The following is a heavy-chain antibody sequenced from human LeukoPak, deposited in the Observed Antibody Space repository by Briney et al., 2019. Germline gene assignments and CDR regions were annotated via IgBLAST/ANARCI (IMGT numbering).Heavy chain of an antibody. CDR1: GYTFTGYY. J-gene: IGHJ4*02. CDR3: ARRAGAYSHPYDY. Sequence: EASVKVSCKTSGYTFTGYYMHWVRQAPGQGLEWMGWINPNSGGTNYAQKFQGRVTMTRDTSISTAYMELSSLRAEDTAVYYCARRAGAYSHPYDYWGQGTLVTVSS. CDR2: INPNSGGT. V-gene: IGHV1-2*02. D-gene: IGHD4/OR15-4a*01.